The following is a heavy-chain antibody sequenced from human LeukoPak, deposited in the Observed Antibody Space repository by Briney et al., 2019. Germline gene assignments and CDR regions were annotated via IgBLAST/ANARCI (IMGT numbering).Heavy chain of an antibody. CDR3: AKSRESGGSYWWGSFDY. CDR1: GFTFSSYA. J-gene: IGHJ4*02. Sequence: GGSLRLSCAASGFTFSSYAMSWVRQDPGKGLEWVSAISGSGGSTYYADSVKGRFTISRDNSKNTLYLQMNSLRAEDTAVYYCAKSRESGGSYWWGSFDYWGQGTLVTVSS. D-gene: IGHD1-26*01. CDR2: ISGSGGST. V-gene: IGHV3-23*01.